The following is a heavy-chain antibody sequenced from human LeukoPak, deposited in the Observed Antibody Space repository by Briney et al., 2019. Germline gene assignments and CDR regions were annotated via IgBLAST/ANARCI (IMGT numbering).Heavy chain of an antibody. CDR1: GGTFSSYA. CDR3: ARDLGDYYDSSGYSYGY. Sequence: SVKVSCKASGGTFSSYAISWVRQAPGQGLEWMGGIIPIFGTANYAQKFQGRVTITADKSTSTAYMELSSLRSEDTAVYYCARDLGDYYDSSGYSYGYWGQGTLVTVSS. D-gene: IGHD3-22*01. V-gene: IGHV1-69*06. J-gene: IGHJ4*02. CDR2: IIPIFGTA.